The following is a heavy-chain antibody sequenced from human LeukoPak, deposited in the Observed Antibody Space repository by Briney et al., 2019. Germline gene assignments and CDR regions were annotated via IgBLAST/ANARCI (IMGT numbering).Heavy chain of an antibody. CDR2: ISSSSSTI. D-gene: IGHD3-10*02. Sequence: GRSLRLSCAASGFTFSSYAMHWVRQAPGKGLEWVSYISSSSSTIYYADSVKGRFTISRDNAKNSLYLQMNSLRAEDTAVYYCAELGITMIGGVWGKGTTVTISS. CDR1: GFTFSSYA. CDR3: AELGITMIGGV. V-gene: IGHV3-48*01. J-gene: IGHJ6*04.